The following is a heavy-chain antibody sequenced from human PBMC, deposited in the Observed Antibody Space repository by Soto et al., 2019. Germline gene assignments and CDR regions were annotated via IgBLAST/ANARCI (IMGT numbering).Heavy chain of an antibody. V-gene: IGHV4-59*01. CDR3: ARRSAYFDP. CDR2: VFYSGTT. CDR1: GGSMTDYY. J-gene: IGHJ5*02. Sequence: QVQLQESGPGLVKPSETLSLTCLVSGGSMTDYYWCWIRQAPGKGLEWIGFVFYSGTTNYNPSLKTRVTPSIDTSKNEFSLTLTAVTAADTAVYYCARRSAYFDPWGKGTLVTASS.